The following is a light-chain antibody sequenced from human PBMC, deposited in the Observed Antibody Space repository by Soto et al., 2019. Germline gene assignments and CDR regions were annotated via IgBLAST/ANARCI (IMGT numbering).Light chain of an antibody. Sequence: EIVLTQSPGTLSLSPGERATLSCRASQSVSRYLAWYQQKPGQAPRLLIYDASNRATGIPARFSGSGSGTDFTLTISSLEPEDFAVYYCQQRSSWPITFGQGTRLET. CDR2: DAS. CDR3: QQRSSWPIT. V-gene: IGKV3-11*01. J-gene: IGKJ5*01. CDR1: QSVSRY.